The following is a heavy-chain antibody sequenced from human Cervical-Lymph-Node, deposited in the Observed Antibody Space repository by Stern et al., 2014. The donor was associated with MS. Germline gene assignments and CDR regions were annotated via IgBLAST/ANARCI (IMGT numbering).Heavy chain of an antibody. V-gene: IGHV4-39*01. D-gene: IGHD1-1*01. CDR3: ARRGTTMPLDAFDI. J-gene: IGHJ3*02. Sequence: VQLVESGPGLVKPSETLSLTCIVSGDSVSSTTYYWLWIRQPPGKGLEWIGSIYNDGDTYYNPSLKSRVTISFDTSRNPFSMNLRSVTASDTAMYYCARRGTTMPLDAFDIWGQGTMVTISS. CDR2: IYNDGDT. CDR1: GDSVSSTTYY.